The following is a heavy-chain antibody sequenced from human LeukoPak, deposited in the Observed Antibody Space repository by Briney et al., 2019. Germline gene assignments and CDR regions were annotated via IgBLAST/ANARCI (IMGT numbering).Heavy chain of an antibody. CDR2: IISSNGNT. J-gene: IGHJ4*02. CDR3: ARDLMYYDILTGYYDLDY. Sequence: ASVKVSCKASGYTFTGYGISWVRQAPGQGLEWMGWIISSNGNTNYAQKLQGRVTMTTDTSTSTAYMELRSLRSDDTAVYYCARDLMYYDILTGYYDLDYWGQGTLATVSS. V-gene: IGHV1-18*01. D-gene: IGHD3-9*01. CDR1: GYTFTGYG.